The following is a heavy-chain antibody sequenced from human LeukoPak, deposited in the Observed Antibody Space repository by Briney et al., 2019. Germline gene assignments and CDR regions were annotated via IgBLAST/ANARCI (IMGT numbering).Heavy chain of an antibody. CDR1: GYSFADYY. CDR3: ARVGATYSGDP. D-gene: IGHD1-26*01. CDR2: IKPNSGDT. V-gene: IGHV1-2*02. Sequence: ASVKVSCKASGYSFADYYMHWVRQAPGQGLEWMGWIKPNSGDTRSAQKFQGRITMTRDTSISTAYMELSRLRSDDTAVYYCARVGATYSGDPWGQGTLVTVSS. J-gene: IGHJ5*02.